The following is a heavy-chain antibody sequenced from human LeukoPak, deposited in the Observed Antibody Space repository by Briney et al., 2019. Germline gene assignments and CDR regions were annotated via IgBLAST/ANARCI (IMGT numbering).Heavy chain of an antibody. J-gene: IGHJ4*02. CDR3: VRESPDPFDS. Sequence: HPGGSLRLSCAASGFTFSNYEMNWVRQAPGKGLEWVSYIHGSGRVIHYADSVKGRFTISRDNAKNSLYLQMNSLRAEDTAVYYCVRESPDPFDSWGQGTQGTVSS. CDR2: IHGSGRVI. V-gene: IGHV3-48*03. D-gene: IGHD1-14*01. CDR1: GFTFSNYE.